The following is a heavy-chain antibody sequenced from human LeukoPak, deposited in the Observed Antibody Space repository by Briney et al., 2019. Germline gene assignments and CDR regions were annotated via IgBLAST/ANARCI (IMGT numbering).Heavy chain of an antibody. D-gene: IGHD6-13*01. CDR2: IYHSGST. CDR3: AREARIAAAGKLGY. Sequence: PSETLSLTCAVYGGSFSGYYWSWIRQSPGKGLEWIGYIYHSGSTYYNPSLKSRVTISVDRSKNQFSLKLSSVTAADTAVYYCAREARIAAAGKLGYWGQGTLVTVSS. V-gene: IGHV4-34*01. J-gene: IGHJ4*02. CDR1: GGSFSGYY.